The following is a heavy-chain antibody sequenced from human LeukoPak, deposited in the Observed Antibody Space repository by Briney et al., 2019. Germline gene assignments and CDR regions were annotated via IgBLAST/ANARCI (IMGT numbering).Heavy chain of an antibody. J-gene: IGHJ4*02. CDR3: AREDRYTYGYTLDY. D-gene: IGHD5-18*01. CDR1: GGSISSGGYY. CDR2: IYHSGST. Sequence: SETLSLTCTVSGGSISSGGYYWSWIRQPPGKGLEWIGYIYHSGSTYYNPSLKSRLTISIDTSKNQFSLKLSSVTAADTAVYYCAREDRYTYGYTLDYWGQGTLVTVSS. V-gene: IGHV4-30-2*01.